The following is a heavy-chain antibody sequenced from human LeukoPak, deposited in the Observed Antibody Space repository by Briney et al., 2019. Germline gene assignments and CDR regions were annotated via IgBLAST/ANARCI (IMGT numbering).Heavy chain of an antibody. J-gene: IGHJ6*03. D-gene: IGHD4-23*01. V-gene: IGHV4-39*07. CDR3: ARAYYGGNSNYYYYYMDV. CDR2: IYYSGST. CDR1: GGSISSSSYY. Sequence: SETLSLTCTVSGGSISSSSYYWGWIRQPPGKGLEWIGSIYYSGSTYYNPSLKSRVTISVDTSKNQFSLKLSSVTAADTAVYYCARAYYGGNSNYYYYYMDVWGKGTTVTISS.